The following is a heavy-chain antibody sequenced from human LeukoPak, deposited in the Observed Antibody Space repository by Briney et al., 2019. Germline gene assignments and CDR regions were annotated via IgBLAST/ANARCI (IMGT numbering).Heavy chain of an antibody. CDR1: GGSISSYY. CDR3: ARSDYDILTGWVDGMDI. V-gene: IGHV4-4*07. Sequence: SETLSLTCTVSGGSISSYYWSWIRQPAGKGLEWIGRIYTSGSTNYNPSLKSRVTMSVDTSKNQFSLKLSSVTAADTAVYYCARSDYDILTGWVDGMDIWGQGTTVTVSS. CDR2: IYTSGST. D-gene: IGHD3-9*01. J-gene: IGHJ6*02.